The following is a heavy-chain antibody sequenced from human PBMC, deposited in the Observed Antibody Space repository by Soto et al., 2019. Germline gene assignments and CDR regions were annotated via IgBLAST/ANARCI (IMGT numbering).Heavy chain of an antibody. Sequence: ASVKVSCKASGYTFTNYGIHWVRQAPGQRLEWMGWINAGNGNTKYSQKFQGRVTITRDTSTSTAYMELRSLRSDDTAVYYCARDLYDILTGYVYNWFDPWGQGTLVTVSS. CDR3: ARDLYDILTGYVYNWFDP. J-gene: IGHJ5*02. D-gene: IGHD3-9*01. CDR1: GYTFTNYG. CDR2: INAGNGNT. V-gene: IGHV1-3*01.